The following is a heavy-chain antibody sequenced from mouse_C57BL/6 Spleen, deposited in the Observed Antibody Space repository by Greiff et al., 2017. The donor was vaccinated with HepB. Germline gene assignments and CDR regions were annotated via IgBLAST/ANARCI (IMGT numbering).Heavy chain of an antibody. Sequence: VKLQQPGAELVKPGASVKMSCKASGYTFTSYWITWVKQRPGQGLEWIGDIYPGSGSTNYNEKFKSKATLTVDTSSSTAYMQLSSLTSEDSAVYYCARWAFYDYDALYYFDYWGQGTTLTVSS. D-gene: IGHD2-4*01. J-gene: IGHJ2*01. CDR3: ARWAFYDYDALYYFDY. V-gene: IGHV1-55*01. CDR1: GYTFTSYW. CDR2: IYPGSGST.